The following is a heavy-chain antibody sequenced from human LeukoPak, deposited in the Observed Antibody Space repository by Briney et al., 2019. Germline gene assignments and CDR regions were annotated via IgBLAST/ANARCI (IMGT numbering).Heavy chain of an antibody. CDR2: VHYSGTA. D-gene: IGHD2-2*01. V-gene: IGHV4-59*12. J-gene: IGHJ5*02. CDR3: ARDASVVPAAPVGTGFDP. Sequence: SETLSLTCTVSDGSITNYDWSWVRQPPGKGLEFIGHVHYSGTANYNPSLRSRVTMSVDTSKNQFSLKLSSVTAADTAVYYCARDASVVPAAPVGTGFDPWGQGTLVTVSS. CDR1: DGSITNYD.